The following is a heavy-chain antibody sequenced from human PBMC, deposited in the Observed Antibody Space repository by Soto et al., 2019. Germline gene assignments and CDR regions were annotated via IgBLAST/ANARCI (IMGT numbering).Heavy chain of an antibody. D-gene: IGHD1-26*01. V-gene: IGHV3-30-3*01. CDR3: ARGPPRVGGDYLDY. CDR2: ISYDGSNK. CDR1: RFTFSNYA. Sequence: QVQLVESGGGVVQPGRSLRLSCAAPRFTFSNYAMNWVRQAPGKGLEWVAVISYDGSNKYYADSVKGRFTISRDNSKNTLYLQMNSLRAEDTAVYYCARGPPRVGGDYLDYWGQGTLVTVSS. J-gene: IGHJ4*02.